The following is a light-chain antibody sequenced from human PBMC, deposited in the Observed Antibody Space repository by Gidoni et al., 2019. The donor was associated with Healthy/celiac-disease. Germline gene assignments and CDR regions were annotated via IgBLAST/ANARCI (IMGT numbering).Light chain of an antibody. J-gene: IGKJ4*01. CDR1: QSVSSSY. Sequence: DIVLTQSPGTLSLSPGERATLSCRASQSVSSSYLAWYQQKPGQAPSLLIYGASSRATGIPDRFSGSGSGTDFTLTISRLEPEDFAVYYCQQYGSSPRTFGGGTKVEIK. CDR3: QQYGSSPRT. CDR2: GAS. V-gene: IGKV3-20*01.